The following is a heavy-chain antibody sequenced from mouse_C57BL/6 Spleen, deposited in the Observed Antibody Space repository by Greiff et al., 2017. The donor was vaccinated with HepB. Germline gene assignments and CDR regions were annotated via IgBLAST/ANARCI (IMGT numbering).Heavy chain of an antibody. CDR2: INPNNGGT. J-gene: IGHJ3*01. CDR3: ARGGVYYGSSPWFAY. Sequence: EVQLQESGPELVKPGASVKISCKASGYTFTDYYMNWVKQSHGKSLEWIGDINPNNGGTSYNQKFKGKATLTVDKSSSTAYMELRSLTSEDSAVYYCARGGVYYGSSPWFAYWGQVTLVTVSA. V-gene: IGHV1-26*01. D-gene: IGHD1-1*01. CDR1: GYTFTDYY.